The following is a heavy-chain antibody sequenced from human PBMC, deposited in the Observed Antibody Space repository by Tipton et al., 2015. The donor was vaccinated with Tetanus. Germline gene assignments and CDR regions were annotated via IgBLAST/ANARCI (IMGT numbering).Heavy chain of an antibody. D-gene: IGHD3-9*01. CDR2: IYTSGST. J-gene: IGHJ4*02. Sequence: TLSLTCTVSGGSISSNYWSWIRQPAGKGLEWIGRIYTSGSTNSNPSLKSRVTISVDASKNQFSLELTSVTAADTAVYYCARHAGAGATIWGTDYWGQGTLVTVSS. V-gene: IGHV4-4*07. CDR1: GGSISSNY. CDR3: ARHAGAGATIWGTDY.